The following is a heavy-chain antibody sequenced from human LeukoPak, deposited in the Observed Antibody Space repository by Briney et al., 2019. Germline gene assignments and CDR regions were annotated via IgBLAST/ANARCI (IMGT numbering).Heavy chain of an antibody. CDR2: IRSKAYGGTT. V-gene: IGHV3-49*04. J-gene: IGHJ3*02. CDR3: TRAIKRQSTMIVVVIGEEDAFDI. CDR1: GFTFGDYA. Sequence: GGSPRLSCTASGFTFGDYAMSWVRQAPGKGLEWVGFIRSKAYGGTTEYAASVKGRFTISRDDSKSIAYLQMNSLKTEDTAVYYCTRAIKRQSTMIVVVIGEEDAFDIWSQGTMVTVSS. D-gene: IGHD3-22*01.